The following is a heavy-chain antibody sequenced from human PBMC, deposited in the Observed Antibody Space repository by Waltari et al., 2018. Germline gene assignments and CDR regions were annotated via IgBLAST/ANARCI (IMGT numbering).Heavy chain of an antibody. D-gene: IGHD5-12*01. CDR1: GLTFSNYA. Sequence: EVQLLESGGNLVQPGGSLRLSCAASGLTFSNYAMSWVRQAPGKGLEWVSLIPANGDDTYYADSVRGRCTISRDNSRNTLFLQLSSLRAEDTAVYYCAKDFYSAYGGDFFDYWGQGTLVTVSS. CDR2: IPANGDDT. CDR3: AKDFYSAYGGDFFDY. V-gene: IGHV3-23*01. J-gene: IGHJ4*02.